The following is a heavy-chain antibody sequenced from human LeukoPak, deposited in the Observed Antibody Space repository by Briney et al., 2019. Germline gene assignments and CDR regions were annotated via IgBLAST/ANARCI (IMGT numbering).Heavy chain of an antibody. J-gene: IGHJ3*02. Sequence: PSETLSLTCTVSGGSISSSSYYWGWIRQPPGRGLEWIESIYYSGSTYYNPSLKSRVTISVDTSKNQFSLKLSSVTAADTAVYYCARTLWYYDSSGYFIWGQGTMVTVSS. V-gene: IGHV4-39*01. CDR3: ARTLWYYDSSGYFI. CDR2: IYYSGST. CDR1: GGSISSSSYY. D-gene: IGHD3-22*01.